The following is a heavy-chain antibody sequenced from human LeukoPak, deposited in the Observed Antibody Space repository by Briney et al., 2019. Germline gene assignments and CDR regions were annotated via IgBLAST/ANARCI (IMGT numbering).Heavy chain of an antibody. V-gene: IGHV3-66*01. J-gene: IGHJ3*01. CDR1: GFIINNNY. D-gene: IGHD3-22*01. CDR3: ARDGLDSSGPVAFDV. CDR2: IHINADT. Sequence: GGSLRFSCVASGFIINNNYVSWVRQAPGRGLEWVSIIHINADTHYADSVKGRFTIYRDNSKNTLYLQMNSLRSEDTAVYYCARDGLDSSGPVAFDVWGQGAMVTVSS.